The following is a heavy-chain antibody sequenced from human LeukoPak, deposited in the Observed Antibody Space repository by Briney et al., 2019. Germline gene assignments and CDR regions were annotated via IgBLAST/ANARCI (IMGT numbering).Heavy chain of an antibody. J-gene: IGHJ4*02. CDR2: IYHSGST. CDR1: GYSISSGYY. Sequence: SETLSLTCTVSGYSISSGYYWGWIRQPPGKGLEWIGSIYHSGSTYYNPSLKSRVTISVDTSKNQFSLKLSSVTAADTAVYYCAKDFSSVHWGQGTLVTVSS. CDR3: AKDFSSVH. V-gene: IGHV4-38-2*02. D-gene: IGHD6-13*01.